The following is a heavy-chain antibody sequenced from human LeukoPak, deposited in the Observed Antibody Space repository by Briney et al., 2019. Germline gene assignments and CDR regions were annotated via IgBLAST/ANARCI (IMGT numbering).Heavy chain of an antibody. Sequence: GGSLRLSFAASGFTFSSYAMHWVRQAPGKGLEWVAVISYDGSNKYYADSVKGRFTISRDNSKNTLYLQMNSLRGEDTATYHCTRAIGINWYDYWGQGTPVIVTP. D-gene: IGHD6-13*01. J-gene: IGHJ4*02. V-gene: IGHV3-30-3*01. CDR1: GFTFSSYA. CDR2: ISYDGSNK. CDR3: TRAIGINWYDY.